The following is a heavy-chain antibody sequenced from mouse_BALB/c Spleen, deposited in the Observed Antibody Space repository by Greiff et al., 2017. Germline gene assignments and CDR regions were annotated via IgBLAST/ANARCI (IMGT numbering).Heavy chain of an antibody. V-gene: IGHV1-7*01. CDR2: INPSTGYT. Sequence: QVQLKQSGAELAKPGASVKMSCKASGYTFTSYWMHWVKQRPGQGLEWIGYINPSTGYTEYNQKFKDKATLTADKSSSTAYMQLSSLTSEDSAVYYCARTDYGNYGYWGQGTTLTVSS. D-gene: IGHD2-1*01. J-gene: IGHJ2*01. CDR1: GYTFTSYW. CDR3: ARTDYGNYGY.